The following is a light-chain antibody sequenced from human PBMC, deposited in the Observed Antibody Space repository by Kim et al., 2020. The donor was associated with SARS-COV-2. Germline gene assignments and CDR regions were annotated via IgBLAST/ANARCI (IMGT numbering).Light chain of an antibody. V-gene: IGKV3-15*01. CDR2: GVS. J-gene: IGKJ4*01. CDR3: QRGLT. Sequence: EIVMTQSPPTLSVSPGERATLSCRASQSVSGNLAWYQQKPGQAPRLLIYGVSTRATGIPARFSGSGSGTEFTLTISSLQSEDFAVYYCQRGLTFGGGTKLEIK. CDR1: QSVSGN.